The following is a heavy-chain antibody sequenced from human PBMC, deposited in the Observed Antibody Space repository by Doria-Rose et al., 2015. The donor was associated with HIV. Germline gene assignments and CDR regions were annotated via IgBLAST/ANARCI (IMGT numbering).Heavy chain of an antibody. J-gene: IGHJ5*02. CDR3: AREGWASDKGAWFDP. Sequence: LSLTCTVSGGSISSGGYYWSWIRQHPGKGLEWIGYIYYSGSTYYNPSLKSRVTISVDTSKNQFSLKLSSVTAADTAVYYCAREGWASDKGAWFDPWGQGTLVTVSS. CDR2: IYYSGST. V-gene: IGHV4-31*03. D-gene: IGHD1-26*01. CDR1: GGSISSGGYY.